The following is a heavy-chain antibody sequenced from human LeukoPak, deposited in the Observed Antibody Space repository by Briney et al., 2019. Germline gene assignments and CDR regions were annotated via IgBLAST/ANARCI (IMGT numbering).Heavy chain of an antibody. J-gene: IGHJ4*02. CDR1: GGSFSGYY. CDR2: INHSRST. Sequence: PSETLSLTCAVYGGSFSGYYWSWIRQPPGKGLEWIGDINHSRSTNYNPSLKSRVTISVDTSKNQFSLKLSSVTAADTAVYYCARLIGTRPPLDYWGQGTLVTVSS. V-gene: IGHV4-34*01. CDR3: ARLIGTRPPLDY.